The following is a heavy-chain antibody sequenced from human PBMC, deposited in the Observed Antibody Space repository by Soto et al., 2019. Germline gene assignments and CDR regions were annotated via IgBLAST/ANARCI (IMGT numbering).Heavy chain of an antibody. Sequence: EVQLVESGGGVVQPGGSLKLSCAASGFSFSGSAMHWVRQASGKGLEWVGRIRSKTNNHATAYAASVEGRFTISRDDSTNTANLQMNSLKTEDTAVYYCTRQGRGQGRDYCDNTVDSASIDQWGQGTLVTVSS. CDR3: TRQGRGQGRDYCDNTVDSASIDQ. V-gene: IGHV3-73*02. CDR2: IRSKTNNHAT. CDR1: GFSFSGSA. J-gene: IGHJ4*02. D-gene: IGHD4-17*01.